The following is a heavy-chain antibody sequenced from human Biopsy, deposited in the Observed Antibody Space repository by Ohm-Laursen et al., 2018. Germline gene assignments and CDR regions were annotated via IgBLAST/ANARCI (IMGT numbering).Heavy chain of an antibody. J-gene: IGHJ4*02. V-gene: IGHV4-59*11. CDR1: GGSFTGHY. CDR3: ARGSNDFGVLYFPR. D-gene: IGHD4-17*01. CDR2: ISYTGYT. Sequence: PGTLSLTCTVSGGSFTGHYWSWIRQPPGKGLEWIGHISYTGYTSYNASLKSRVTISVDTSRNHFSLRLSSLTAADTAVYYCARGSNDFGVLYFPRWGQGTLLTVSS.